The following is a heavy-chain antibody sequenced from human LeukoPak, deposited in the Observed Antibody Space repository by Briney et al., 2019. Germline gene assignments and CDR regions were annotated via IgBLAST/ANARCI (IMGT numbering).Heavy chain of an antibody. CDR3: ARGIGMYSSTWYWFDP. J-gene: IGHJ5*02. Sequence: SETLSLTCTVSGDSTSSYYWSWIRQPPGKRLEWIGYIYYSGSTNYNPSLKSRVSISVDTSKNQFSLKLSSVTAADTAVYYCARGIGMYSSTWYWFDPWGQGILVTVSS. CDR1: GDSTSSYY. CDR2: IYYSGST. D-gene: IGHD6-13*01. V-gene: IGHV4-59*01.